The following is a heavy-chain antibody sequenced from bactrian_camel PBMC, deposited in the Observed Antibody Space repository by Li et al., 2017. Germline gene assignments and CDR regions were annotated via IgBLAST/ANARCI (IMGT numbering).Heavy chain of an antibody. CDR3: AEGRGSRGEHCYSLNY. CDR2: LDLGDGTA. Sequence: HVQLVESGGGSVQAGGSLRLSCASSGYTYCMAWFRQAPGKERERVATLDLGDGTAWYAASVKGRFTISRDSAKNTVYLQMNNLQPEDTATYYCAEGRGSRGEHCYSLNYWGQGTQVTVS. D-gene: IGHD6*01. V-gene: IGHV3S1*01. CDR1: GYTYC. J-gene: IGHJ4*01.